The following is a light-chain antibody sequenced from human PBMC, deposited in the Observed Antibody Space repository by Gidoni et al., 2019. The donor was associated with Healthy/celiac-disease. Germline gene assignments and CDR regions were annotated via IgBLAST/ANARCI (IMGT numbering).Light chain of an antibody. CDR2: DAS. J-gene: IGKJ5*01. CDR1: QSVSSY. V-gene: IGKV3-11*01. CDR3: QPRSNWPPV. Sequence: EIVLTQSPATLSLSPGERATLSCRASQSVSSYLAWYQQKPGQAPRLLIYDASNRATGIPARFSGSGSGTDFTLTISSLEPEDFAVYYCQPRSNWPPVFGQGTRLEIK.